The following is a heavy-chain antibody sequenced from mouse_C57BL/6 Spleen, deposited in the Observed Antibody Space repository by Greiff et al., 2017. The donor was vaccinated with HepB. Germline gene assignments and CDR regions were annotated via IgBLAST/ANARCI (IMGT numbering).Heavy chain of an antibody. CDR1: GFTFSDYG. D-gene: IGHD2-5*01. V-gene: IGHV5-17*01. CDR3: ARDSNYEAMDY. Sequence: EVKLVESGGGLVKPGGSLKLSCAASGFTFSDYGMHWVRQAPEKGLEWVAYISSGSSTIYYADTVKGRFTISRDNAKNTLFLQMTSLRSEDTAMYYCARDSNYEAMDYWGKGTSVTVSS. J-gene: IGHJ4*01. CDR2: ISSGSSTI.